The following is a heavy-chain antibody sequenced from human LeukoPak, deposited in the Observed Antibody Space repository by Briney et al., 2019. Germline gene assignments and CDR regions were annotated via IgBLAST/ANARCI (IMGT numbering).Heavy chain of an antibody. CDR1: GFTFSSYS. Sequence: GGSLRLSCAASGFTFSSYSMKWVRQAPGKGLEWVSHIDGGSSAIYYADSVKGRFTIYRDNARNSLYLQMNSLRGEDTGVYYCARDSGRGGSCDYWGQGTLVTVSS. V-gene: IGHV3-48*01. J-gene: IGHJ4*02. CDR2: IDGGSSAI. CDR3: ARDSGRGGSCDY. D-gene: IGHD2-15*01.